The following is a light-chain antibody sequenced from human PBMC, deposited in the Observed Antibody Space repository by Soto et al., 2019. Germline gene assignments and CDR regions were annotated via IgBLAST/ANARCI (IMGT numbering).Light chain of an antibody. CDR3: SSYTDSGTVV. J-gene: IGLJ2*01. CDR1: SSDIGVYNY. CDR2: EVI. V-gene: IGLV2-14*01. Sequence: QSVLTQPASVSGSPGQSITISCTGTSSDIGVYNYVSWYQQHPGKVPKLLISEVINRPSGVSNRFSGSKSGNTASLTISGLQAEDEAAYYCSSYTDSGTVVFGGGTKVTVL.